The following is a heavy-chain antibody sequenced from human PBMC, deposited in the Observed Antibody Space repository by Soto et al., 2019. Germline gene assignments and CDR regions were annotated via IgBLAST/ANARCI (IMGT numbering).Heavy chain of an antibody. Sequence: SVKVSCTDSGGTLSSYAISWVRQAPGQGLEWMGGIIPIFGTANYAQKFQGRVTITADESTSTAYMELSSLRSEDTAVYYCTAAMVTSPKNYYYYGMDVWGQGTTVTVSS. D-gene: IGHD2-2*01. J-gene: IGHJ6*02. CDR2: IIPIFGTA. CDR1: GGTLSSYA. V-gene: IGHV1-69*13. CDR3: TAAMVTSPKNYYYYGMDV.